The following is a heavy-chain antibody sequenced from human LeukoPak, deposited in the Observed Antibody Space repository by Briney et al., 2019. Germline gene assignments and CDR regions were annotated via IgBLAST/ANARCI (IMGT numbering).Heavy chain of an antibody. CDR3: XRAPHFFDTSGSRYYFDY. D-gene: IGHD3-22*01. Sequence: TSETLSLTCSVSGGSIRSTTYYWGWIRQPPGKGLEWIGSIYYSGNTYYSPSLMSRVTISVDTSKNQFSLNLRSVTAADTAVYXXXRAPHFFDTSGSRYYFDYWGQGALVTVSS. V-gene: IGHV4-39*07. CDR1: GGSIRSTTYY. J-gene: IGHJ4*02. CDR2: IYYSGNT.